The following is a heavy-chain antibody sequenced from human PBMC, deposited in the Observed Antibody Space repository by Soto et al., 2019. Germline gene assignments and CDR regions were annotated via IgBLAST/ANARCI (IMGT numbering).Heavy chain of an antibody. CDR3: ARRDGSGEAFDI. CDR1: GGSISSYY. J-gene: IGHJ3*02. Sequence: QVQLQESGPGLVKPSETLSLTCTVSGGSISSYYWSWIRQPPGKGLEWIGYIYYSGSTNYNPSLKSRVTISVDTSKNQFSLKLSSVTAADTAVYYCARRDGSGEAFDIWGQGTRVTVSS. CDR2: IYYSGST. D-gene: IGHD6-19*01. V-gene: IGHV4-59*01.